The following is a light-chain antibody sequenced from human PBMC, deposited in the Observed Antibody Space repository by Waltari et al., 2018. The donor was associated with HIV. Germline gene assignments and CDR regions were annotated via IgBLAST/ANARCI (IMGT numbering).Light chain of an antibody. CDR2: GNP. J-gene: IGLJ1*01. Sequence: QSVLTQPPSVSGAPGQRVAISCTGSSSNIGAGYDVHWYQQLPGTAPKLLIYGNPNRPSGVPDRFSGSKSGPSASLAITGLQAEDEADYFCQSYDSSLSGYVFGTGTKVTVL. V-gene: IGLV1-40*01. CDR1: SSNIGAGYD. CDR3: QSYDSSLSGYV.